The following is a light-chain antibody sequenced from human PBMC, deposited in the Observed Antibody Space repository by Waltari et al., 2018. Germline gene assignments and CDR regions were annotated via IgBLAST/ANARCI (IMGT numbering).Light chain of an antibody. CDR3: QQYYSSPWM. CDR2: WAS. V-gene: IGKV4-1*01. J-gene: IGKJ1*01. Sequence: DIVMTQSPDSLAVSLGARATINYTSSQSVLYSSNNKNYLAWYQQKPGQPSKLLIYWASTRESGVPGLFSGSGSGTDFTLTISSLQAEDVAVYYCQQYYSSPWMFGQGTKVEIK. CDR1: QSVLYSSNNKNY.